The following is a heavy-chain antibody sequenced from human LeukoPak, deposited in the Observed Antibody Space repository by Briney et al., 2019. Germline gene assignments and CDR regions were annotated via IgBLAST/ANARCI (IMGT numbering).Heavy chain of an antibody. V-gene: IGHV3-23*01. J-gene: IGHJ6*03. D-gene: IGHD2-15*01. CDR2: ISGSGGST. CDR3: ARDPYNGAYSEGYYYYYMDV. CDR1: GFTFSSYG. Sequence: GGSLRLSCAASGFTFSSYGMSWVRQAPGKGLEWVSAISGSGGSTYYADSVKGRFTISRDNAKNSLYLQMNSLRVEDTAIYYCARDPYNGAYSEGYYYYYMDVWGKGTTVTVSS.